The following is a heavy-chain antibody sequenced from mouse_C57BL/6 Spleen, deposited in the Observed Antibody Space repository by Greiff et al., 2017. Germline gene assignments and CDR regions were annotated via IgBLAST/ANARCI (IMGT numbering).Heavy chain of an antibody. V-gene: IGHV3-6*01. D-gene: IGHD1-1*01. CDR1: GYSITSGYY. CDR2: ISYDGSN. Sequence: EVKLVESGPGLVKPSQSLSLTCSVTGYSITSGYYWNWIRQFPGNKLEWMGYISYDGSNNYNPSLKNRISITRDTSKNQFFLKLNSVTTEDTATYYCARDQDYGSSFYWYFDVWGTGTTVTVSS. J-gene: IGHJ1*03. CDR3: ARDQDYGSSFYWYFDV.